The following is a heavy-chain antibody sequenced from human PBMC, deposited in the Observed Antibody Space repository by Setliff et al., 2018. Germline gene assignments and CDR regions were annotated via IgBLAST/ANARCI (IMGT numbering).Heavy chain of an antibody. CDR2: INAGNGNT. CDR3: AREYYYDSSGYRTPFDP. D-gene: IGHD3-22*01. J-gene: IGHJ5*02. V-gene: IGHV1-3*01. Sequence: ASVKVSCKASGYTFTSYAMHWVRQAPGQRLEWMGWINAGNGNTKYSQKFQGRVTITRDTSASTAYMELSSLRSEDTAVYYCAREYYYDSSGYRTPFDPWGQGTLVTVSS. CDR1: GYTFTSYA.